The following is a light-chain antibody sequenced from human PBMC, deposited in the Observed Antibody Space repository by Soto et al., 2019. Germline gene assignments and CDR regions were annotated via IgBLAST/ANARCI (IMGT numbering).Light chain of an antibody. V-gene: IGKV3-11*01. CDR2: DAS. CDR3: QQRSNWPIT. CDR1: QSVSSY. Sequence: EIVLTPSPATLSLSPGERATLSCRASQSVSSYLAWYQQKPGQAPRLLIYDASNRATGIPARFSGSGSGTAFTLTISSLEPEDFAVYYWQQRSNWPITFGHGTRLEIK. J-gene: IGKJ5*01.